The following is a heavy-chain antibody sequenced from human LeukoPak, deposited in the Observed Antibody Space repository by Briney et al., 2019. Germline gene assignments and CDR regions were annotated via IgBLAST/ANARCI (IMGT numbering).Heavy chain of an antibody. J-gene: IGHJ6*02. CDR1: GASIGTGGFY. Sequence: SETLSLTCTISGASIGTGGFYWTWIRQPPGEGLEWIGYIYYTGSVDYNASLKSRLTISLDTSKNQFPLKLNSVTAADTAVYYCARDHSYYFGSQTSTLDVWGQGTAVTVSS. CDR3: ARDHSYYFGSQTSTLDV. CDR2: IYYTGSV. V-gene: IGHV4-31*03. D-gene: IGHD3-10*01.